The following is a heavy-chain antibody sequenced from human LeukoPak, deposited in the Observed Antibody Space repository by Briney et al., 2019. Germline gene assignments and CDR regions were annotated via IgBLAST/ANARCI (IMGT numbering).Heavy chain of an antibody. CDR3: AKRPGIAAAGTLDWFDP. Sequence: GSLRLPCAASGFTFSSYAMSWVRQAPGKGLEWVSAISGSGGSTYYADSVKGRFTISRDNSKNTLYLQMNSLRAEDTAVYYCAKRPGIAAAGTLDWFDPWGQGTLVTVSS. CDR2: ISGSGGST. CDR1: GFTFSSYA. V-gene: IGHV3-23*01. J-gene: IGHJ5*02. D-gene: IGHD6-13*01.